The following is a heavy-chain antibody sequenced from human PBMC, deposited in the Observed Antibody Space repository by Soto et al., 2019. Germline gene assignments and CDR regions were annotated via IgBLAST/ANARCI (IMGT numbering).Heavy chain of an antibody. D-gene: IGHD4-17*01. V-gene: IGHV1-8*01. CDR1: GCTFTSYD. CDR2: MNPNXGNT. J-gene: IGHJ4*02. CDR3: ARTLYGENVDY. Sequence: XSVKVSCKASGCTFTSYDINWVRQATGQGLEWMGXMNPNXGNTGYAKKFQXXVTMTRNXXISTAYMELSSLRYEETAVYYCARTLYGENVDYWGQGTLVTVPQ.